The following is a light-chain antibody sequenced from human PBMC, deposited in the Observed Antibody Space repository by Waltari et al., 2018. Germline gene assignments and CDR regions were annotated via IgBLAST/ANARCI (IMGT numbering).Light chain of an antibody. CDR2: VVR. V-gene: IGLV2-14*01. Sequence: QSALTQPASVSGSPGQSITISCTGTSSDIGGYKYVSWYQQHPGKAPKLMIYVVRNRPSGVSNRFSGSKSGSTASLTISGLQSEDEADYYCSSYMNSSLVFGAGTKVTVL. CDR1: SSDIGGYKY. CDR3: SSYMNSSLV. J-gene: IGLJ3*02.